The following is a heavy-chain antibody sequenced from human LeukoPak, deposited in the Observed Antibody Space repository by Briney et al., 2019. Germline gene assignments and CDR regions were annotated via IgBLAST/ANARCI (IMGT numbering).Heavy chain of an antibody. J-gene: IGHJ4*02. CDR2: IIPIFGTA. CDR1: GGTFSSYA. D-gene: IGHD6-19*01. Sequence: GSSVKVSCKASGGTFSSYAISWVRQAPGQGLEWMGGIIPIFGTANYAQKFRGRVTITTDESTSTAYMELSSLRSEDTAVYYCARARRAVAGLSYFDYWGQGTLVTVSS. V-gene: IGHV1-69*05. CDR3: ARARRAVAGLSYFDY.